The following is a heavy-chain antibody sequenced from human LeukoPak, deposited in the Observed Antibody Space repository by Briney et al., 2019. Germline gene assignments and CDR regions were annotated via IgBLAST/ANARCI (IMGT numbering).Heavy chain of an antibody. Sequence: TGGSLRLSCAASGLTFSSYVMSCVRQAPGKGLAWVSAISGSGGTYYADSVKGRFTISRDTSKNTMYLQMNSLRAEDTAVYYCAKGSGGRGTAFDIWGPGTMVTVSS. CDR2: ISGSGGT. D-gene: IGHD3-10*01. V-gene: IGHV3-23*01. CDR3: AKGSGGRGTAFDI. CDR1: GLTFSSYV. J-gene: IGHJ3*02.